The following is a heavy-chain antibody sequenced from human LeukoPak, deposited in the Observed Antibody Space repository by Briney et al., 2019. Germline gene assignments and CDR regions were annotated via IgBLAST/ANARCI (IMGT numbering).Heavy chain of an antibody. CDR2: IYYSGST. J-gene: IGHJ4*02. V-gene: IGHV4-30-4*01. D-gene: IGHD7-27*01. Sequence: SQTLSLTCTVSGGSISSGDYYWSWIRQPPGQGLEWIGYIYYSGSTNYNPSLKSRVTISADTSKNQFSLKLSSVTAADTAVYYCARLANWGFGGDYWGQGTLVTVSS. CDR3: ARLANWGFGGDY. CDR1: GGSISSGDYY.